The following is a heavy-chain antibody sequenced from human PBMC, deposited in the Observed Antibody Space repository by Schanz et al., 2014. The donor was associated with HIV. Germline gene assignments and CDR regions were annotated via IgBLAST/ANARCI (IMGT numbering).Heavy chain of an antibody. J-gene: IGHJ5*02. Sequence: VHLVESGGGLVQPGGSLRLSCAASGFTFSDHYMDWVRQAPGKGLEWVAVISYDGRNKYFGHSVKGRFTISRDNSKNTLYLQVKSLRAEDTAVYYCARDYHWNWFAPWGQGTLVTVSS. V-gene: IGHV3-30*03. CDR3: ARDYHWNWFAP. CDR2: ISYDGRNK. CDR1: GFTFSDHY. D-gene: IGHD1-20*01.